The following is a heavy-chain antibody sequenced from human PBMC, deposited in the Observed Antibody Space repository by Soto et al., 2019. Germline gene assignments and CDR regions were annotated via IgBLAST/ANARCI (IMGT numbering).Heavy chain of an antibody. V-gene: IGHV3-66*01. CDR2: IYSGGGT. CDR1: GLTVSTNP. J-gene: IGHJ4*02. Sequence: EVQLVESGGGLVQPGESLRLSCAASGLTVSTNPMSWVRQAPGKGLEWVSVIYSGGGTHYADSVKGRFTISRDKSKNTVYLQMNNLRAEDTVVYYCARDGSGYWGQGTLVTVSS. CDR3: ARDGSGY.